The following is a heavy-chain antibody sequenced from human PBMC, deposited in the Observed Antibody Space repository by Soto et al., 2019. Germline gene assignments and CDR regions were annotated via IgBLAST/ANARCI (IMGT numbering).Heavy chain of an antibody. V-gene: IGHV4-59*01. CDR2: IYYSGST. J-gene: IGHJ6*02. CDR3: ARADSSSWRMDV. D-gene: IGHD6-13*01. Sequence: LSLTCTVSGGSISSYYWSWIRQPPGKGLEWIGYIYYSGSTNYNPSLKSRVTISVDTSKNQFSLKLSSVTAADTAVYYCARADSSSWRMDVWGQGTTVTVSS. CDR1: GGSISSYY.